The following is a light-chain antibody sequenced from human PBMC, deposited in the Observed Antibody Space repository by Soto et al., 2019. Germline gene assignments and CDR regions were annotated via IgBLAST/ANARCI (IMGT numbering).Light chain of an antibody. V-gene: IGLV1-44*01. CDR2: SNN. CDR1: TSNIGRNT. Sequence: QSVLTQSPSASGTPGQRVTIPCSGGTSNIGRNTVNWYQQLPRTAPKLLIYSNNLRPSGVPDRLSGSKSGTSASLAISGLQSEDEADYYCAAWDDGLNGQLFGGGTKVTVL. CDR3: AAWDDGLNGQL. J-gene: IGLJ2*01.